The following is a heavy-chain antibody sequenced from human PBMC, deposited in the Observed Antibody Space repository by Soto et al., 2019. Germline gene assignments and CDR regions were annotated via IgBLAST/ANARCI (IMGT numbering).Heavy chain of an antibody. CDR1: GFTFSNYA. V-gene: IGHV3-21*01. J-gene: IGHJ4*02. CDR2: ISSSSSYI. D-gene: IGHD3-10*01. Sequence: GGSLRLSCVASGFTFSNYAMNWVRQAPGKGLEWVSSISSSSSYIYYADSVKGRFTISRDNAKNSLYLQMNSLRAEDTAVYYCARGIRNYYGSGSYYSQAYYFDYWGQGTLVTVSS. CDR3: ARGIRNYYGSGSYYSQAYYFDY.